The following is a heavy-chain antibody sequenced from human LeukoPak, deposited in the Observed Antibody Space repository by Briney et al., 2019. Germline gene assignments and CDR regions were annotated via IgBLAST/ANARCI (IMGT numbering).Heavy chain of an antibody. CDR1: GFTFSSYN. CDR3: ARGYYYDSSGYTD. J-gene: IGHJ4*02. CDR2: LYSGGST. D-gene: IGHD3-22*01. Sequence: GGSLRLSCAASGFTFSSYNMHWVRQAPGKGLEWVSVLYSGGSTYYADSVKGRFTISRDNSKNTLYLQMNSLRAEDTAVYYCARGYYYDSSGYTDWGQGTLVTVSS. V-gene: IGHV3-66*01.